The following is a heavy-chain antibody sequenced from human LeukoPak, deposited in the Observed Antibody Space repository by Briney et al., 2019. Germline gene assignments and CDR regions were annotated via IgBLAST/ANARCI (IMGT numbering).Heavy chain of an antibody. D-gene: IGHD2-21*02. CDR3: ARDRRGGDCYPERNCAFDI. CDR1: GYTFTSYG. CDR2: ISAYNGNT. V-gene: IGHV1-18*01. J-gene: IGHJ3*02. Sequence: ASVKVSCKASGYTFTSYGISWVRQAPGQGLEWMGWISAYNGNTNYAQKFQGRVTITADKSTSTAYMELSSLRSEDTAVYYCARDRRGGDCYPERNCAFDIWGQGTMVTVSS.